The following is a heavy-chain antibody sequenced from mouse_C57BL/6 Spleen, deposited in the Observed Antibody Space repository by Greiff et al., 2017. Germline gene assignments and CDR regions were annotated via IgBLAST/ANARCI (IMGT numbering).Heavy chain of an antibody. D-gene: IGHD1-1*01. V-gene: IGHV10-3*01. CDR3: VRGGSSYYYAMDY. CDR1: GFTFNTYA. J-gene: IGHJ4*01. CDR2: IRSKSSNYAT. Sequence: EVMLVESGGGLVQPKGSLKLSCAASGFTFNTYAMHWVRQAPGKGLEWVAHIRSKSSNYATYYADSVKDRFTISRDDSQSMLYLQMNNLKTEDTAMYYCVRGGSSYYYAMDYWGQGTSVTVSS.